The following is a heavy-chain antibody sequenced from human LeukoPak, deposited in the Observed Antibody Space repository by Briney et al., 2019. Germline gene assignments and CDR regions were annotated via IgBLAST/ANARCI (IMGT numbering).Heavy chain of an antibody. D-gene: IGHD2-15*01. V-gene: IGHV3-7*01. J-gene: IGHJ4*02. CDR3: ARDPDSSAFDY. CDR1: GFNFGTYW. CDR2: IKYDDTVK. Sequence: PGGSLRLSCTAAGFNFGTYWMSWVRQSPEKGLEFVANIKYDDTVKNYVDSVKGRFTISRDNPSNSVYLQMDSLRPEDTALYYCARDPDSSAFDYWGQGAQATVSS.